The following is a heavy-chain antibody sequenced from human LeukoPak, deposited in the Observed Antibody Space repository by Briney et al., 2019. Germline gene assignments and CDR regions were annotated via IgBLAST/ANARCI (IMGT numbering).Heavy chain of an antibody. CDR3: ATPDHYYDSSGYYY. Sequence: GEINHSGSTTYNPSLKSRVTISVDTSKNQFSLKLSSVTAADTAVYYCATPDHYYDSSGYYYWGQGTLVTVSS. V-gene: IGHV4-34*01. J-gene: IGHJ4*02. CDR2: INHSGST. D-gene: IGHD3-22*01.